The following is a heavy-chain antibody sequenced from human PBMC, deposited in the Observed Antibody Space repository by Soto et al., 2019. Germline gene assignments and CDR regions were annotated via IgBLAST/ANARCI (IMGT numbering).Heavy chain of an antibody. J-gene: IGHJ4*02. CDR3: ARIAEILRYFDWSPVGPNFDY. CDR1: GFTFSSYS. V-gene: IGHV3-21*01. Sequence: GGSLRLSCAASGFTFSSYSMNWVRQAPGKGLEWVSSISSSSSYIYYADSVKGRFTISRDNAKNSLYLQMNSLRAEDTAVYYCARIAEILRYFDWSPVGPNFDYWGQGTLVTVSS. D-gene: IGHD3-9*01. CDR2: ISSSSSYI.